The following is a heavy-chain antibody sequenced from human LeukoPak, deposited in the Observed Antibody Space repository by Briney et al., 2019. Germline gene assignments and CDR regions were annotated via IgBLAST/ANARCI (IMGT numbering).Heavy chain of an antibody. Sequence: GGSLRLSCAASGFTFTSYSMSWVRQAPGKGLEWVSGTSDRGDYTYYADSVKGRFTVSRDNSKNTLYLQMNSLRAEDTALYFCAKKAQYNGNYPLDYWGQGTLVTVSS. CDR3: AKKAQYNGNYPLDY. CDR2: TSDRGDYT. J-gene: IGHJ4*02. D-gene: IGHD1-26*01. V-gene: IGHV3-23*01. CDR1: GFTFTSYS.